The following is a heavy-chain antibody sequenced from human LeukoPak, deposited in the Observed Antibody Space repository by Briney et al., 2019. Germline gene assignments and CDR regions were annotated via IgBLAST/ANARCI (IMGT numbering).Heavy chain of an antibody. Sequence: GGSLRLSCAASGFTFSSYPLHWVRQAPGKGLEWVTLISYDGNKIYYAGSVKGRFTISRDNSKNTLYLQMNSLRAEDTAVYYCARESGWGLPHAFDFWGQGTMVTVSS. J-gene: IGHJ3*01. CDR3: ARESGWGLPHAFDF. D-gene: IGHD3-3*01. CDR1: GFTFSSYP. V-gene: IGHV3-30-3*01. CDR2: ISYDGNKI.